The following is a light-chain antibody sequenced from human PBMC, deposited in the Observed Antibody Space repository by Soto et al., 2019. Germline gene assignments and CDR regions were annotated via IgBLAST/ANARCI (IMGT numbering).Light chain of an antibody. Sequence: EIVLTQSPGTLSLSPGERATLSCRASQSVSSSHLAWFQQKPGQAPRLLIYDASSGATGIPDRFSGSGSGTEFTLTISRLEPEDFAVYYCEQYDNSQWTFGQGTKVEIK. J-gene: IGKJ1*01. CDR1: QSVSSSH. CDR2: DAS. CDR3: EQYDNSQWT. V-gene: IGKV3-20*01.